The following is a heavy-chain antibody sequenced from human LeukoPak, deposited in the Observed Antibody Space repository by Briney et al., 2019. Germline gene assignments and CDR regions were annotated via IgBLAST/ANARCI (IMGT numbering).Heavy chain of an antibody. CDR3: ARAASSDIVVVVAATGAFDI. CDR1: GGSFSDYY. Sequence: SETLSLTCAVYGGSFSDYYWNWIRQPPGKGLEWIGEINHSGSTNYNPSLKSRVTISVDKSKNQFSLKLSSVTAADTAVYYCARAASSDIVVVVAATGAFDIWGQGTMVTVSS. J-gene: IGHJ3*02. CDR2: INHSGST. D-gene: IGHD2-15*01. V-gene: IGHV4-34*01.